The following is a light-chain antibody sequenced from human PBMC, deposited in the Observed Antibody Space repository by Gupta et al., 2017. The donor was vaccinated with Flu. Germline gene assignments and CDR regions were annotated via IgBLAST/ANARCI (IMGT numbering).Light chain of an antibody. V-gene: IGLV2-14*01. CDR2: EVS. CDR1: RCDIVTYNY. Sequence: SSFSGTRCDIVTYNYVSCNQMHADKAPKLMIYEVSNRSSGVANRFSGSKAGNTASLIISGHQAEDEADYYCSSDTSSNSWVFGGGTKLTVL. J-gene: IGLJ3*02. CDR3: SSDTSSNSWV.